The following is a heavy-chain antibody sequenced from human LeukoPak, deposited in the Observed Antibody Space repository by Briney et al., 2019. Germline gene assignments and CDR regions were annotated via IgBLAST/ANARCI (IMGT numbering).Heavy chain of an antibody. CDR3: ARDGTSTDVY. V-gene: IGHV1-18*01. CDR2: ISGNNDNP. D-gene: IGHD2-2*01. CDR1: GYTFSNFG. J-gene: IGHJ4*02. Sequence: ASVKVSCKASGYTFSNFGINWVRQAPGQGLEWIAWISGNNDNPNYGQKFQGRFTVTTDSSTSTAYMELRNLRSDDTAVYYCARDGTSTDVYWGQGTLVTVSS.